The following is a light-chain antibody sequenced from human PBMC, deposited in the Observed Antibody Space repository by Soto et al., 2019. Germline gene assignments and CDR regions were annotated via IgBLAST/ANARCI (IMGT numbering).Light chain of an antibody. Sequence: DIVLTQTPLSSPVTLGQPASISCRSSQSLVHSDGQTNFNWLQQRPGQPPRLLIYKISNRFPGVPDRFSGRGAGADFTRETSRVEAEDVGVYYCMQATQSYAFGQGTKLEIK. CDR1: QSLVHSDGQTN. V-gene: IGKV2-24*01. CDR2: KIS. CDR3: MQATQSYA. J-gene: IGKJ2*01.